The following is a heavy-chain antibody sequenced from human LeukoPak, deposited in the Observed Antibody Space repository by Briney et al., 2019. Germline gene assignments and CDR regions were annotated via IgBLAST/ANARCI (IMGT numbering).Heavy chain of an antibody. CDR3: ARSSSGWSDRLFDY. J-gene: IGHJ4*02. CDR1: GYTFTSYA. D-gene: IGHD6-19*01. V-gene: IGHV1-18*01. Sequence: RASVKVSCKASGYTFTSYAISWVRQAPGQGLEWMGWISGYNGNVNYAQKLQGGVTITADKSTSTAYMELSSLRSEDTAVYYCARSSSGWSDRLFDYWGQGTLVTVSS. CDR2: ISGYNGNV.